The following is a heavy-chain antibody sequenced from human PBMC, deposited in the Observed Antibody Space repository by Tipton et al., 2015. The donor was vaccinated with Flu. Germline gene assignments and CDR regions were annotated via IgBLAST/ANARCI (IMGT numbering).Heavy chain of an antibody. D-gene: IGHD1-26*01. CDR3: ARASLVGATKVDY. J-gene: IGHJ4*02. V-gene: IGHV4-4*07. CDR1: GGSISSYY. Sequence: LRLSCTVSGGSISSYYWSWIRQPAGKGLEWIGRIYTSGSTNYNPSLKSRVTRSVDTSKNQFSLKLGSVTAADTAVYYCARASLVGATKVDYWGQGTLVTVSS. CDR2: IYTSGST.